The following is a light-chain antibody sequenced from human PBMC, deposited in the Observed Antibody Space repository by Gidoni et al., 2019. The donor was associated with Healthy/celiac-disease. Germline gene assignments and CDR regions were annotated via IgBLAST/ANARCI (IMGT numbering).Light chain of an antibody. CDR3: QQYNNWPPYT. CDR1: QCVSSN. Sequence: IVLTHSPVTLSVSPGERATLSCRASQCVSSNLAWYQQKPGQAPRLLIYGGSTRATGIPARFSGSGSGTEFTLTISSLQSEEFAVYYCQQYNNWPPYTFGQGTKLEIK. J-gene: IGKJ2*01. V-gene: IGKV3-15*01. CDR2: GGS.